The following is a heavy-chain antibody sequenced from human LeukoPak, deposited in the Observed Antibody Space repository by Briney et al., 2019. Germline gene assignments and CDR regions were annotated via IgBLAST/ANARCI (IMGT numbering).Heavy chain of an antibody. J-gene: IGHJ6*03. D-gene: IGHD4-23*01. CDR1: GFTFSSYW. CDR2: IKQDGSEK. CDR3: AMDYGGNSSQYYYYYMDV. Sequence: GGSLRLSCAASGFTFSSYWMSWVRQAPGKGLEWVANIKQDGSEKYYVDSVKGRFTISRDNAKNSLYLQMNSLRAEDTAVYYCAMDYGGNSSQYYYYYMDVWGKGTTVTISS. V-gene: IGHV3-7*03.